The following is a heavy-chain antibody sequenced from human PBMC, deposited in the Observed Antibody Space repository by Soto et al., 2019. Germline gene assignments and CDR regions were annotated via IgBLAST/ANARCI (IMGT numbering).Heavy chain of an antibody. J-gene: IGHJ4*02. CDR3: ARRSNSNTEFDY. V-gene: IGHV1-46*01. CDR2: INPIGGST. Sequence: ASVKVSCKASGYTFTSYYMHWVRQAPGQGLEWLGMINPIGGSTSYAQKFQGRVTMTKDTSTSTVYMELSSLRSEDTAVYYCARRSNSNTEFDYWGQGTLFTVSS. D-gene: IGHD3-22*01. CDR1: GYTFTSYY.